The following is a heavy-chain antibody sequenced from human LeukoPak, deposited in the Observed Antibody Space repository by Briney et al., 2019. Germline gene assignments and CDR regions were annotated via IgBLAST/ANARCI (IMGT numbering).Heavy chain of an antibody. Sequence: PGGSLRLSCAASGFTFSDYYMSWIRQAPGKGLEWVSYMSSSGSNTYYADTVNGRFTTSRDNAKNSVFLQMNSLRAEDTAVYYCARASTVVTTMDYWGQGTLVTVSS. V-gene: IGHV3-11*01. CDR3: ARASTVVTTMDY. CDR1: GFTFSDYY. CDR2: MSSSGSNT. D-gene: IGHD4-23*01. J-gene: IGHJ4*02.